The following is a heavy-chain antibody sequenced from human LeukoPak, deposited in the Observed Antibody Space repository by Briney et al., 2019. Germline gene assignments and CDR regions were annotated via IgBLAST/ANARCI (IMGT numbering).Heavy chain of an antibody. CDR2: IRSKANSYAT. J-gene: IGHJ6*03. D-gene: IGHD1-1*01. Sequence: GGSLRLSCAASGFTFSGSAMHWVRQASGKGLEWVGRIRSKANSYATAYAASVKGRFTISRDDSKNTAYLQMNSLKTEDTAVYYWTSERGQTYYYYYMDVWGKGTTVTVSS. V-gene: IGHV3-73*01. CDR1: GFTFSGSA. CDR3: TSERGQTYYYYYMDV.